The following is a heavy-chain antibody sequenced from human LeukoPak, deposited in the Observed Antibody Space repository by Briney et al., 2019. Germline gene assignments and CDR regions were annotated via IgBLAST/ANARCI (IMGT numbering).Heavy chain of an antibody. J-gene: IGHJ4*02. D-gene: IGHD2-21*01. Sequence: GGSLRLSCAASGFTLSAFAMSWVRPAPGKGLEWVSGSSGGVEYYASSVKGRFTVSRDESKNTLYLQMNSLGAEDTATYYCARGSDLASYNELEYWGQGTLVTVSS. CDR3: ARGSDLASYNELEY. CDR1: GFTLSAFA. CDR2: SSGGVE. V-gene: IGHV3-23*01.